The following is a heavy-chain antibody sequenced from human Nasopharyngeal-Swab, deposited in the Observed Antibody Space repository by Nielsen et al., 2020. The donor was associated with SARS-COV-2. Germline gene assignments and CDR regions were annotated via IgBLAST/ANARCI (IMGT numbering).Heavy chain of an antibody. D-gene: IGHD5-12*01. J-gene: IGHJ6*03. CDR3: ARDSSGYENYYYYYYMDV. V-gene: IGHV3-21*01. CDR2: ISSSSSYI. CDR1: GFTFSSYS. Sequence: GGSLRLSCAASGFTFSSYSMNWVRQAPGKGLEWVSSISSSSSYIYYADSVKGRFTISRDNAKNSLYLQMNSLRAEETAVYYCARDSSGYENYYYYYYMDVWGKGTTVTVSS.